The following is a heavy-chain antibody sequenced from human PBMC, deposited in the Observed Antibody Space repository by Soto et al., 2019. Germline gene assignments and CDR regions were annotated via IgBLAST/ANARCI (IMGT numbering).Heavy chain of an antibody. Sequence: GASVKVSCKASGGTFSSYAISWVRQAPGQGLEWMGGIIPIFGTANYAQKFQGRVTITADESTSTAYMELSSLRSEDTAVYYCARVPREIILVGMDVWGQGTTVTVSS. V-gene: IGHV1-69*13. CDR2: IIPIFGTA. CDR3: ARVPREIILVGMDV. J-gene: IGHJ6*02. CDR1: GGTFSSYA. D-gene: IGHD2-2*01.